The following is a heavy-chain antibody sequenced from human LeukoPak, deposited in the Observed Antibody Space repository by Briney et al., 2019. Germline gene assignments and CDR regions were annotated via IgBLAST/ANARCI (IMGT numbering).Heavy chain of an antibody. Sequence: GGSLRLSCAASGFTFSSYGMHWVRQAPGKGLEWVAVISYDGSNKYYADSVKGRFTISRDNSKNTLYLQMNSLRAEDTAVYYCARDLIVVVPAANPHDAYYYYYGMDVWGQGTTVTVSS. CDR3: ARDLIVVVPAANPHDAYYYYYGMDV. V-gene: IGHV3-30*03. D-gene: IGHD2-2*01. CDR2: ISYDGSNK. CDR1: GFTFSSYG. J-gene: IGHJ6*02.